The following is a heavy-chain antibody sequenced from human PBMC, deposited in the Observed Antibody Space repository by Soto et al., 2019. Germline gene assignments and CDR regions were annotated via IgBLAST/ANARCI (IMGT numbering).Heavy chain of an antibody. CDR1: GFSLSTHGMR. CDR3: ARMQIGPTGGLDY. CDR2: IDWDDDK. V-gene: IGHV2-70*04. J-gene: IGHJ4*02. Sequence: GSGPTLVNPTQTLTLTCTFSGFSLSTHGMRVTWIRQPPGKALEWLARIDWDDDKFYSTSLRTRLTVSKDTSKNQVVLTMTHMDPVDTATYYCARMQIGPTGGLDYWGQGAQVTVS.